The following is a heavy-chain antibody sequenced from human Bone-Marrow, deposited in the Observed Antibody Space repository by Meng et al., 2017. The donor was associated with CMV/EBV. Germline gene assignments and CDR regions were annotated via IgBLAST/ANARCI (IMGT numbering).Heavy chain of an antibody. V-gene: IGHV3-74*01. D-gene: IGHD3-10*01. CDR1: GFTFSSDW. J-gene: IGHJ4*02. CDR3: ARELRGLRDY. Sequence: GESLKISCAASGFTFSSDWMHWVRQAPGKGLVWVSRINPDGSTTDYADSVKGRFTISRDNAKSTLYLQMNSLRVEDTALYYCARELRGLRDYWDRGTLVTVSS. CDR2: INPDGSTT.